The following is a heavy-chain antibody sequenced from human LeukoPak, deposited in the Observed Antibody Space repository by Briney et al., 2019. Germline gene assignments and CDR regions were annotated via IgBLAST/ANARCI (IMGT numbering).Heavy chain of an antibody. V-gene: IGHV3-30*04. J-gene: IGHJ6*03. CDR2: ISYDGSNK. Sequence: GGSLRLSCAASGFTFSSYAMHWVRQAPGKGLEWVAVISYDGSNKYYADSVKGRFTISRDNSKSTLYLQMNSLRAEDTAVYYCARVAVSNYYYLDVWGKGTTVTVTS. CDR1: GFTFSSYA. CDR3: ARVAVSNYYYLDV.